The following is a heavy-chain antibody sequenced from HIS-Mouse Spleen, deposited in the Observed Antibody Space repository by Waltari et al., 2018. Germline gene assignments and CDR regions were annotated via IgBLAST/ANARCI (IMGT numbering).Heavy chain of an antibody. D-gene: IGHD6-13*01. Sequence: QLQLQESGPGLVKPSETLSLTCTVSDGPIRSSSYYWGWIRQPPGKGLEWIGSIYYSGSTYYNPSLKSRVTISVDTSKNQFSLKLSSVTAADTAVYYCAREIPYSSSWYDWYFDLWGRGTLVTVSS. CDR1: DGPIRSSSYY. CDR3: AREIPYSSSWYDWYFDL. J-gene: IGHJ2*01. CDR2: IYYSGST. V-gene: IGHV4-39*07.